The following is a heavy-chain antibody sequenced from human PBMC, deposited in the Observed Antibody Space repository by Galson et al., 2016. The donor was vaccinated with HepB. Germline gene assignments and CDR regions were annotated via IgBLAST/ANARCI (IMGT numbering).Heavy chain of an antibody. J-gene: IGHJ4*02. CDR2: IYPGDSDI. Sequence: QSGAEVKKPGESLKISCKGSGSRFTSYWIGWVRQMPGKGLEWMGIIYPGDSDIRYSPSFQDQVSISADRSFTTAYLQWSSLKASDTAVYYRVRLSGYGGYENFDYWGQGALVTVSS. CDR3: VRLSGYGGYENFDY. V-gene: IGHV5-51*01. D-gene: IGHD5-12*01. CDR1: GSRFTSYW.